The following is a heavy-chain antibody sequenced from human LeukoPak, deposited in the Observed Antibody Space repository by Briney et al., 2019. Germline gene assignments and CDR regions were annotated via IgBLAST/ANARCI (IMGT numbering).Heavy chain of an antibody. D-gene: IGHD1-26*01. V-gene: IGHV3-21*01. Sequence: GGSLRLSCAASGFTFSSYSMNWVRQAPGKGLEWVSSISGGSSYISYADSVKGRFTISRYNSKNSLYLQMNSLRAEDTAVYYCASAGSYYAFDSWGQGTMVTVSS. J-gene: IGHJ3*02. CDR2: ISGGSSYI. CDR3: ASAGSYYAFDS. CDR1: GFTFSSYS.